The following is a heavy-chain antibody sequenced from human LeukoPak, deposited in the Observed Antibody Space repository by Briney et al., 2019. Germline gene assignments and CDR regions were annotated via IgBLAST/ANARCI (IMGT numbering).Heavy chain of an antibody. J-gene: IGHJ4*02. Sequence: GVSLRLSCAASGFTVSSNYMSWVRQAPGKGLEWVAITYSGGSTYYADSVKGRFTISRDNSKNTVYLQMNSLRAEDTAVYYCARDGGSGRRHFDYWGQGTLVTVSS. V-gene: IGHV3-53*01. CDR1: GFTVSSNY. CDR2: TYSGGST. CDR3: ARDGGSGRRHFDY. D-gene: IGHD3-10*01.